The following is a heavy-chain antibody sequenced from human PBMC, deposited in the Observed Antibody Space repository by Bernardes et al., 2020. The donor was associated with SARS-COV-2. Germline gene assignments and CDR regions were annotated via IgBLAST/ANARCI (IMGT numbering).Heavy chain of an antibody. J-gene: IGHJ4*02. V-gene: IGHV3-23*01. Sequence: GGSLRLSCAASGFTFSSYAMSWVRQAPGKGLEWVSTISRSGDNTYYADSVKGRFTISRDNSKNTLYLQMNSLRAEDTALYYCAKVWGNYQGFDYWGQGTLVTVSS. CDR2: ISRSGDNT. CDR3: AKVWGNYQGFDY. CDR1: GFTFSSYA. D-gene: IGHD1-7*01.